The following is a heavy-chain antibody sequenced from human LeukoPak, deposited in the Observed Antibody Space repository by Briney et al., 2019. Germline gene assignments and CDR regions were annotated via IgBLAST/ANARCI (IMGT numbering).Heavy chain of an antibody. V-gene: IGHV4-34*01. CDR3: ARALGYSYGYFYYGMDV. D-gene: IGHD5-18*01. CDR1: GGSFSGYY. J-gene: IGHJ6*02. CDR2: INHSGST. Sequence: SETLSLTCAVYGGSFSGYYWSWIRQPPGKGLEWIGEINHSGSTNYNPSLKSRVTISVDTSKNQFSLKLSSVIAADTAVYYCARALGYSYGYFYYGMDVWGQGTTVTVSS.